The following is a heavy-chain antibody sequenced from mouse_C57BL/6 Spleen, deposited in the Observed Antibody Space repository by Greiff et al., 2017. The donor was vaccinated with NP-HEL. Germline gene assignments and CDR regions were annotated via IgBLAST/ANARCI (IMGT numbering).Heavy chain of an antibody. Sequence: EVHLVESGEGLVKPGGSLKLSCAASGFTFSSYAMSWVRQTPEKRLEWVAYISSGGDYIYYADTVKGRFTISRDNARNTLYLQMSSLKSEDTAMYYCTRETTVVATGAMDYWGQGTSVTVSS. CDR2: ISSGGDYI. CDR3: TRETTVVATGAMDY. CDR1: GFTFSSYA. D-gene: IGHD1-1*01. J-gene: IGHJ4*01. V-gene: IGHV5-9-1*02.